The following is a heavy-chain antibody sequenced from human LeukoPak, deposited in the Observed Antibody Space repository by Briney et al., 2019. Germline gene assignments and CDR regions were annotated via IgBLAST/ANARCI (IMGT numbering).Heavy chain of an antibody. Sequence: PSETLSLTCTVSGGSISSYYWSGIRQPPGKGLEWIGYIYYSGSTNYNPSLKSRVTISVDTSKNQFSLKLSSVTAADTAVYYCARDNSGIAVAGYYYYGMDVWGQGTTVTVSS. J-gene: IGHJ6*02. CDR2: IYYSGST. CDR1: GGSISSYY. CDR3: ARDNSGIAVAGYYYYGMDV. V-gene: IGHV4-59*01. D-gene: IGHD6-19*01.